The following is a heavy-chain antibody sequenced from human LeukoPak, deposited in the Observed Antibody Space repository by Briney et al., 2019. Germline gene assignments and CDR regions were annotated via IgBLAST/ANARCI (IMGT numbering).Heavy chain of an antibody. Sequence: GGPVSHSCAASGFTFSSYAMSWARQAPGKGLEWVSAIIGSGGSTYYADSVKGRFTISRDNSKNTLYLQMNSLRAEDTAVYYCAKVPVIVVGTPDNWGQGTLVTVSS. D-gene: IGHD3-22*01. CDR1: GFTFSSYA. CDR3: AKVPVIVVGTPDN. CDR2: IIGSGGST. J-gene: IGHJ4*03. V-gene: IGHV3-23*01.